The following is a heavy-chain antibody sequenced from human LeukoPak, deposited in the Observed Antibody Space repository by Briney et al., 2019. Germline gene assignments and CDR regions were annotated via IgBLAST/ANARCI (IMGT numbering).Heavy chain of an antibody. CDR3: ARARADYYDSSGYSIDY. CDR2: IIPIFGTA. Sequence: ASVKVSCKASGGTFSSYAISWVRQAPGQGLEWMGGIIPIFGTANYAQKFQGRVTITADESTSTAYMELSSLRSEDTVVYYCARARADYYDSSGYSIDYWGQGTLVTVSS. CDR1: GGTFSSYA. D-gene: IGHD3-22*01. V-gene: IGHV1-69*13. J-gene: IGHJ4*02.